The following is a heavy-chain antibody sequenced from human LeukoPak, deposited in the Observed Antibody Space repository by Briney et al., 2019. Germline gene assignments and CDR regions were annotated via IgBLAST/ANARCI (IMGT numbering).Heavy chain of an antibody. D-gene: IGHD5-18*01. CDR2: VYYSGST. CDR1: GGSIRSYY. V-gene: IGHV4-59*01. J-gene: IGHJ6*02. CDR3: ARDTGYSYGYSYYYYYGMDV. Sequence: PSETLSLTCTVSGGSIRSYYWSWIRQPPGKGLEWIGYVYYSGSTNYNPSLKSRVTISVDTSKNQFSLKLSSVTAADTAVYYCARDTGYSYGYSYYYYYGMDVWGQGTTVTVSS.